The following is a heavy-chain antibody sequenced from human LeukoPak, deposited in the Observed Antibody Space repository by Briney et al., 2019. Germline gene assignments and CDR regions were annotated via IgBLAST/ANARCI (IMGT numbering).Heavy chain of an antibody. V-gene: IGHV3-23*01. CDR1: GFTFSSYA. J-gene: IGHJ4*02. CDR3: ARDPELLWFGELWDIDY. Sequence: PGGSLRLSCAASGFTFSSYAMSWVRQAPGKGLEWVSAISGSGGSTYYADSVKGRFTISRDNSKNTLYLQMNSLRAEDTAVYYCARDPELLWFGELWDIDYWGQGTLVTVSS. D-gene: IGHD3-10*01. CDR2: ISGSGGST.